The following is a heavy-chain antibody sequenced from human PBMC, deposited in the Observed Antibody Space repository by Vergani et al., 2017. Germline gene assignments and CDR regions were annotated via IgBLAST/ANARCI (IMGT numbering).Heavy chain of an antibody. Sequence: QVQLQPWGAGLLKPSETLSLTCAVYGGSFSGYYWSWIRQPPGKGLEWIGEINHRGSTNYNPSLKSRVTIPVDTSKNQFSLKLSSVTAADTAVYYCAGGVTMIVVVIPHSWFDPWGQGTLVTVSS. V-gene: IGHV4-34*01. D-gene: IGHD3-22*01. CDR1: GGSFSGYY. J-gene: IGHJ5*02. CDR2: INHRGST. CDR3: AGGVTMIVVVIPHSWFDP.